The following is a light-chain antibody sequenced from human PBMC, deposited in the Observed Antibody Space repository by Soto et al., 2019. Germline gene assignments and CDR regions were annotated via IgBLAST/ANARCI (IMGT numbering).Light chain of an antibody. Sequence: DIHMSQPPSSLSASHGDRVTITCRASHSINNYLCWYQQKPGKAPKLLIYAASTLQSGVPSRFSGSGSGTDFTLTISCLQSEDFATYYCPQYYSFPRTFGQGTKVDI. V-gene: IGKV1-39*01. CDR3: PQYYSFPRT. J-gene: IGKJ1*01. CDR2: AAS. CDR1: HSINNY.